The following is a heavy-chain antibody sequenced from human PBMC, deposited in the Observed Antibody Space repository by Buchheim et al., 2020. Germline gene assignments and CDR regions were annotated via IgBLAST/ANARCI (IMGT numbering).Heavy chain of an antibody. J-gene: IGHJ4*02. CDR3: AKKVGFYLQY. CDR2: ISGSGGST. V-gene: IGHV3-23*04. D-gene: IGHD2/OR15-2a*01. Sequence: EVQLVESGGGLIQPGESLRLSCIASGFTFSSYGMSWVRQAPGKGLEWASSISGSGGSTYHADSVKGRFSISRDNSDNTFFLQMNSLRAEDTAVYYCAKKVGFYLQYWGQGTL. CDR1: GFTFSSYG.